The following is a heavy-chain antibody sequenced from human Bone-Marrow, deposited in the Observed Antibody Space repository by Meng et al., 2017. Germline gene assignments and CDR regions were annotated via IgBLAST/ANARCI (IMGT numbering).Heavy chain of an antibody. CDR2: INSDGSRT. V-gene: IGHV3-74*01. D-gene: IGHD5-24*01. J-gene: IGHJ4*02. CDR3: ARGLGFGRDGYIFDY. Sequence: GESLKIPCPSSGFTFSSYWMSWARQAPGKGLVWVSRINSDGSRTIHQDSVKTRFTISRDNAKNTLYLQTNSLRAEEKAVYYCARGLGFGRDGYIFDYWGQGTLVTVSS. CDR1: GFTFSSYW.